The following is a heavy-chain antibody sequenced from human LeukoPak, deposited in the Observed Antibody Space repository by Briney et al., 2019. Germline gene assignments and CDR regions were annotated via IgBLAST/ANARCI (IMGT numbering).Heavy chain of an antibody. J-gene: IGHJ4*02. CDR2: IYPGDSNT. V-gene: IGHV5-51*01. Sequence: GESLKISCKGSGYSFTSYWIGWVRQMPGKVLEWMGNIYPGDSNTRYSPSFQGQVTISADKSISTAYLQWSSLKASDTAMYYCARRFYYDRSAYLYYFDYWGQGTLVTVSS. CDR1: GYSFTSYW. CDR3: ARRFYYDRSAYLYYFDY. D-gene: IGHD3-22*01.